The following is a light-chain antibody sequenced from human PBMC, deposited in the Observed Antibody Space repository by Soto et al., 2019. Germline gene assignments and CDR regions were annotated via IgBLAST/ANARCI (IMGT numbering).Light chain of an antibody. CDR1: QSVSSSY. Sequence: IVLTQSPAILALSPGDRATLSCRASQSVSSSYLAWYQHKPGQAPRLLIHGASSRVTGIPDRFSGSGSGKDFTLTITRLEPEDFAVYYCQQYQSLTFGGGPKVEIK. CDR2: GAS. CDR3: QQYQSLT. V-gene: IGKV3-20*01. J-gene: IGKJ4*01.